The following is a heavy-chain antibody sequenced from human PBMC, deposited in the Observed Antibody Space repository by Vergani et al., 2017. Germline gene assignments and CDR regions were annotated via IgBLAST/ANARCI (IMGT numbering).Heavy chain of an antibody. D-gene: IGHD6-19*01. CDR2: IRYDGSNT. CDR3: ARDTVTGSRYFDY. Sequence: QVQLVESGGGVVQPGGSLRLSCGASGFTFSNYGMHWVRQAPGKGLEWVTFIRYDGSNTYYADSVKGRFTISRDNSKNTLFLQMNSLRPEDTAGYYCARDTVTGSRYFDYWGQGTLVTVSS. CDR1: GFTFSNYG. J-gene: IGHJ4*02. V-gene: IGHV3-30*02.